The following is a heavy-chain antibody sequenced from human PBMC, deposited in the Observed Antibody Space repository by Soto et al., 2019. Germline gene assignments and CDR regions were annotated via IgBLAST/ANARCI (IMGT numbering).Heavy chain of an antibody. CDR2: FDPEDGET. CDR1: GYTFTSYG. D-gene: IGHD5-12*01. CDR3: ATVRWLQTHAFDI. Sequence: ASVKVSCKASGYTFTSYGISWVRQAPGQGLEWMGGFDPEDGETIYAQKFQGRVTMTEDTSTDTAYMELSSLRSEDTAVYYCATVRWLQTHAFDIWGQGTMVTVSS. V-gene: IGHV1-24*01. J-gene: IGHJ3*02.